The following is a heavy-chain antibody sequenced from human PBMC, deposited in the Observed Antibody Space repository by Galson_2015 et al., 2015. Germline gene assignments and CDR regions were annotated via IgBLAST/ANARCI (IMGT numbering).Heavy chain of an antibody. Sequence: SLRLSCAASGFTFSGYGMHWVRQAPGKGLEWVSSISGSGSTFYPDSVKGRFTISRDSSKNTLYLQMNSLRAEDTAVYFCARGLVSTIGAFDIWGQGTMVTVSS. CDR1: GFTFSGYG. J-gene: IGHJ3*02. V-gene: IGHV3-23*01. CDR3: ARGLVSTIGAFDI. CDR2: ISGSGST. D-gene: IGHD5/OR15-5a*01.